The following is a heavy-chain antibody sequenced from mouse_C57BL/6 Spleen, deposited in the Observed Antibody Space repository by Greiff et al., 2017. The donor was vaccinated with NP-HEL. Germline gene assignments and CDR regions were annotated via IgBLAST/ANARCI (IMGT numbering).Heavy chain of an antibody. CDR3: AISLLRSYYYAMDY. CDR1: GYSFTGYY. J-gene: IGHJ4*01. D-gene: IGHD1-2*01. CDR2: INPSTVGT. V-gene: IGHV1-42*01. Sequence: EVQLQQSGPELVKPGASVKISCKASGYSFTGYYMNWVKQSPEKSLEWIGEINPSTVGTTYNQKFKAKATLTVDKSSSTAYMQRQSLTSEDSAVYYCAISLLRSYYYAMDYWGQGTSVTVAS.